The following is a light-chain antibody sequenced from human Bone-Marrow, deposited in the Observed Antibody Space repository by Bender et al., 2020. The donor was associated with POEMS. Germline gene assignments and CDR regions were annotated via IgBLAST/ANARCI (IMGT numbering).Light chain of an antibody. CDR3: QVWGSTGDHVV. J-gene: IGLJ2*01. CDR2: YDS. Sequence: SYVLTQPPSVSVAPGETARITCEGKNIGSLSVHWYQQKPGQAPVLVMYYDSARPSGCPERLSGSNSVNTATLTISRVEAGDEAEYYCQVWGSTGDHVVFGGGTKLTVL. CDR1: NIGSLS. V-gene: IGLV3-21*01.